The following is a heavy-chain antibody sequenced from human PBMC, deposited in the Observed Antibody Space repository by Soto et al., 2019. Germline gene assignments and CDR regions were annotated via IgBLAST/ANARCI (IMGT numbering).Heavy chain of an antibody. J-gene: IGHJ5*02. D-gene: IGHD1-26*01. CDR2: ISAYNGNT. V-gene: IGHV1-18*04. CDR1: GYTFTSYG. Sequence: GASVKVSCKASGYTFTSYGISWVRQAPGQGLEWMGWISAYNGNTNYVQKFHGRITMTRDTSMSTAYLELSSLRSDDTAVYYCARDGDIVGAWNHWGQGTLVTVS. CDR3: ARDGDIVGAWNH.